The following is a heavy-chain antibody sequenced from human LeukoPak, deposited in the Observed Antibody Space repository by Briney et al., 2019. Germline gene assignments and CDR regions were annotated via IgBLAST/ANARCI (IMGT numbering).Heavy chain of an antibody. D-gene: IGHD3-16*01. Sequence: GGSLRLSCAVSGFTFSSFPFHWVRQASGKGLEWVAAISTDGSYKYHGDSVKGRFTISRDNPMNTLYLQMNGLRPDDTAVYYCARSLIPGRWYFDLWGRGTLVTVSS. CDR1: GFTFSSFP. J-gene: IGHJ2*01. CDR3: ARSLIPGRWYFDL. CDR2: ISTDGSYK. V-gene: IGHV3-30*04.